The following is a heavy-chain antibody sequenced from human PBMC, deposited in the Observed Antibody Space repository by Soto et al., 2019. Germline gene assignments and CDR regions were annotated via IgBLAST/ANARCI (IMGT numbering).Heavy chain of an antibody. D-gene: IGHD6-13*01. CDR2: VSGSGETT. CDR1: GFTFSSYA. J-gene: IGHJ5*02. Sequence: GGSLRLSCAASGFTFSSYAMSWVRQAPGKGLGWVSAVSGSGETTYYADSVKGRFTISRDNSKNTLYLQMNSLRAEDTAIYYCAKYPGYTSSWSNWFDPWGQGALVTVSS. CDR3: AKYPGYTSSWSNWFDP. V-gene: IGHV3-23*01.